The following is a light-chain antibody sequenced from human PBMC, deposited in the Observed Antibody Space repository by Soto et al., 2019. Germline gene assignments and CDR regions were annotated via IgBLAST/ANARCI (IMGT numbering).Light chain of an antibody. CDR3: QQYYSFPRT. Sequence: DIQMTQSPSDMSASVGDRVTITCRASQDISNFLVWFQQRPGKVPKRLMYSANRLGSGVPSRFSGSGSGTDFTLTISCLQSEDFATYYCQQYYSFPRTFGQGTKVDIK. J-gene: IGKJ1*01. CDR1: QDISNF. V-gene: IGKV1-17*03. CDR2: SAN.